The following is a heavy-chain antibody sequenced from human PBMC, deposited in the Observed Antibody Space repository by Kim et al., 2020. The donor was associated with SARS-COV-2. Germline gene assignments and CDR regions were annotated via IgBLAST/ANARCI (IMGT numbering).Heavy chain of an antibody. CDR3: VYDEECAFDF. CDR2: IRFIR. D-gene: IGHD1-7*01. CDR1: GFKFTNYS. V-gene: IGHV3-48*04. Sequence: GGSLRLSCAASGFKFTNYSINWVRQAPGKGLEWISYIRFIRDNAYSAKGGMTRFRDAAANSVFLQLMELTSQSTARSSFVYDEECAFDFWGQGTMVSVS. J-gene: IGHJ3*01.